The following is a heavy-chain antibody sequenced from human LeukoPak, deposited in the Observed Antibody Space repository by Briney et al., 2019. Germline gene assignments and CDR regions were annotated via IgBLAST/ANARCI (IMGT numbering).Heavy chain of an antibody. CDR3: AGGSPDSSSLLDY. D-gene: IGHD6-13*01. Sequence: SETLSLTCTVSGGSISSYYWSWIRQPPGKGLEWIGYIYYSGSTNYNPSLKSRVTISVDTSKNQFSLKLSSVTAADTAVYYCAGGSPDSSSLLDYWGQGTLVTGSS. V-gene: IGHV4-59*01. CDR2: IYYSGST. CDR1: GGSISSYY. J-gene: IGHJ4*02.